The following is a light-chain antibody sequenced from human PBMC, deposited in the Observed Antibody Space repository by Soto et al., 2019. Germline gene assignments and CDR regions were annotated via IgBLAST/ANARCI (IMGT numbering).Light chain of an antibody. Sequence: QSALTQPASVSGSPGQTITISCTGTKNNIGDYNYVSWYQQHPDKAPKLIIYEVSNRPSGISGRFSGSKSGNTASLSISGLQAEDEADYYCYCCTNNSRRWVFGGGTKGTVL. J-gene: IGLJ3*02. CDR3: YCCTNNSRRWV. CDR2: EVS. V-gene: IGLV2-14*01. CDR1: KNNIGDYNY.